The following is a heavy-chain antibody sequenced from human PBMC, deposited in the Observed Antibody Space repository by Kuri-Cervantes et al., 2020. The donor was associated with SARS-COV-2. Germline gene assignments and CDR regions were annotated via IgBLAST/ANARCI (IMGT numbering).Heavy chain of an antibody. D-gene: IGHD6-13*01. CDR3: AIAAAGNLAIDY. Sequence: ESLKISCAVYGGSFSGYYWSWIRQPPGKGLEWIGEINHSGSTNYNPSLKSRVTISVDTSKNQFSLKLSSVTAADTAVYYCAIAAAGNLAIDYWGQGTLVTVSS. V-gene: IGHV4-34*01. CDR1: GGSFSGYY. J-gene: IGHJ4*02. CDR2: INHSGST.